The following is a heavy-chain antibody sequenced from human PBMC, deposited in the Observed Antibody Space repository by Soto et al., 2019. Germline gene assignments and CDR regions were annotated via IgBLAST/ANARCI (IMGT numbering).Heavy chain of an antibody. CDR3: AKGDGGSSWYGNS. D-gene: IGHD6-13*01. J-gene: IGHJ4*02. V-gene: IGHV3-23*01. CDR2: IRGSGDGT. Sequence: EVQLLESGGGLVQPGGSLRLSCSASGFTVINYAMIWVRQAPGKRLEWVSAIRGSGDGTFYPDSVKGRFTISRDNAKNELYLLMNNERAEDTAIYYCAKGDGGSSWYGNSWGQGTLVTVSS. CDR1: GFTVINYA.